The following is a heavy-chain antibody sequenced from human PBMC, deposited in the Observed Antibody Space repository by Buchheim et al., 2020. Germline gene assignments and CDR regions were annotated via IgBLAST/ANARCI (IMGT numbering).Heavy chain of an antibody. Sequence: EVQLVESGGGLVQPGGSLRLSCAASGLTFTNNGMSWVRQPPGKGLEWVASVKKDGSETYYVDFARGRFTISRDNAKNSLYLQMNSLRAEDTAVYFCARGGGWTDFWGQGA. CDR1: GLTFTNNG. CDR3: ARGGGWTDF. D-gene: IGHD6-19*01. J-gene: IGHJ4*02. V-gene: IGHV3-7*01. CDR2: VKKDGSET.